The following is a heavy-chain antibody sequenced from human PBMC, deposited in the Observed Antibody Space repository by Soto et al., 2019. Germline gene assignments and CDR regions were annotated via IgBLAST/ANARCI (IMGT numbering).Heavy chain of an antibody. D-gene: IGHD4-17*01. CDR1: GYTFTSYY. CDR3: AGSFYGDYFYYYYGMDV. CDR2: INPSGGST. Sequence: ASVKVSCKASGYTFTSYYMHWVRQAPGQGLEWMGIINPSGGSTSYAQKFQGRVTMTRDTSTSTVYMELSSLRSEDTAVYYCAGSFYGDYFYYYYGMDVWGQGTTVTVSS. V-gene: IGHV1-46*01. J-gene: IGHJ6*02.